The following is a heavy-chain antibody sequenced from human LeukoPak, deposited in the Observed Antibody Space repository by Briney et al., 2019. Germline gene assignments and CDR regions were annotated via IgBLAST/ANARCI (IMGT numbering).Heavy chain of an antibody. Sequence: KTSETLSLTCAVYGGSFSGYYWSWIRQPPGKGLEWIGEINHSGSTNYNPSLKSRVTISVDTSKNQFSLKLSSVTAADTAVYYCARGVGDDSSGYYESHWGQGTLVTVSS. J-gene: IGHJ4*02. D-gene: IGHD3-22*01. CDR2: INHSGST. CDR1: GGSFSGYY. CDR3: ARGVGDDSSGYYESH. V-gene: IGHV4-34*01.